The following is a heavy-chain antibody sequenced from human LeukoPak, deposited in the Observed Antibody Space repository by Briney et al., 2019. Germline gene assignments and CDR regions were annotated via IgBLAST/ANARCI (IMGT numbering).Heavy chain of an antibody. CDR3: ARGGDIVATEPDGAAFDI. J-gene: IGHJ3*02. CDR2: IYYSGST. Sequence: KPSETLSLTCTVSGGSISSGGYYWSWIRQHPGKGLEWIGYIYYSGSTYYNPSLKSRVTISVDTSKNQFSLKLSSVTAADTAVYYCARGGDIVATEPDGAAFDIWGQGTMVTVSS. CDR1: GGSISSGGYY. V-gene: IGHV4-31*03. D-gene: IGHD5-12*01.